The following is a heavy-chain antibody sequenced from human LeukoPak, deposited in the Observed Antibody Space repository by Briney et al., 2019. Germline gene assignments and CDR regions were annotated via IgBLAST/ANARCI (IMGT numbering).Heavy chain of an antibody. J-gene: IGHJ4*02. CDR3: ARGKYSSSSSSDY. Sequence: SETLSLTCTVSGGSISSYYWSWFRQPPGKGLEWIGYIYYSGSTNYNPSLKSRVTISVDTSKNQFSLKLSSVTAADTAVYYCARGKYSSSSSSDYWGQGTLVTVSS. V-gene: IGHV4-59*01. D-gene: IGHD6-6*01. CDR1: GGSISSYY. CDR2: IYYSGST.